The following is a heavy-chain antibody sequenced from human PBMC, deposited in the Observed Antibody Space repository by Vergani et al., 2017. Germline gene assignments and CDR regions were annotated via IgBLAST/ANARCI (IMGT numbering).Heavy chain of an antibody. D-gene: IGHD3-10*01. CDR3: VRDQVTMLRGSDALDI. Sequence: EVQLLESGGGSAQPGGSLRLSCAASGFTFGYYAMDWFRQAPGQGLEWVGGIRSKAYGQATIYAASVKGRFTISRDDSKSIAYLQMNNLQTEDTAMYYCVRDQVTMLRGSDALDIWGQGTMVTVSS. J-gene: IGHJ3*02. V-gene: IGHV3-49*03. CDR1: GFTFGYYA. CDR2: IRSKAYGQAT.